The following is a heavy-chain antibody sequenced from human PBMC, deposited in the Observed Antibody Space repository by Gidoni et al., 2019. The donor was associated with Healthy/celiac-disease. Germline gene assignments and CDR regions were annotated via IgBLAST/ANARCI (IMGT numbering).Heavy chain of an antibody. J-gene: IGHJ4*02. CDR3: ARSGSREKFFDY. D-gene: IGHD3-10*01. CDR1: GGSIRSCGYS. V-gene: IGHV4-30-2*01. CDR2: IYHSGST. Sequence: QLQLQESGSGLVKPSQTLSLTCAVSGGSIRSCGYSWRWIRQPPGKGLEWIGYIYHSGSTYYNPSLKSRVTISVDRSKNQFSLKLSSVTAADTAVYYCARSGSREKFFDYWGQGTLVTVSS.